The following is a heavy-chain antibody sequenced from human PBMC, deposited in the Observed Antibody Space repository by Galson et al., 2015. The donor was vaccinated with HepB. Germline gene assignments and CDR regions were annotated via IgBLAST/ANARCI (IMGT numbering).Heavy chain of an antibody. CDR2: ISYDGSNN. J-gene: IGHJ3*02. CDR3: STLSSAQNVVVIAATAGVALDI. CDR1: GFTFSSYA. V-gene: IGHV3-30*03. Sequence: SLRLSCASSGFTFSSYAMHWVRQAPGKGLEWVAVISYDGSNNYYADSVKLRFNISRDNSKKTLYLQMHNLRAEVTAVYYCSTLSSAQNVVVIAATAGVALDIWGQGTLVTVSS. D-gene: IGHD2-15*01.